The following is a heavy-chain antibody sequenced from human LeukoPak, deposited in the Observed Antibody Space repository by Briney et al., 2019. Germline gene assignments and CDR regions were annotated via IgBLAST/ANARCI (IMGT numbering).Heavy chain of an antibody. V-gene: IGHV3-7*01. Sequence: PGGSLRLTCVASGFTFSTYWMTWVRQAPGKGLEWVANIKQDGNQNYYVDSVKGRFTISRDNAKNSLYLQMNSLRAEDTAVYYCARDGNMITFGGVLVTAHIYWGQGTLVTVSS. CDR3: ARDGNMITFGGVLVTAHIY. D-gene: IGHD3-16*02. J-gene: IGHJ4*02. CDR1: GFTFSTYW. CDR2: IKQDGNQN.